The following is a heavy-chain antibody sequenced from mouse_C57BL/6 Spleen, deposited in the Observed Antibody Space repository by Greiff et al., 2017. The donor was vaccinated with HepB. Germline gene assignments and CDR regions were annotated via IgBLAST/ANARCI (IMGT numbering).Heavy chain of an antibody. V-gene: IGHV1-55*01. CDR2: IYPGSGST. CDR3: ARGQFITTGGDYFDY. Sequence: QVQLQQPGAELVKPGASVKMSCKASGYTFTSYWITWVKQRPGQGLEWIGDIYPGSGSTNYNEKFKSKATLTVDTSSSTAYMQLSSLTSEDSAVYYCARGQFITTGGDYFDYWGQGTTLTVSS. D-gene: IGHD1-1*01. J-gene: IGHJ2*01. CDR1: GYTFTSYW.